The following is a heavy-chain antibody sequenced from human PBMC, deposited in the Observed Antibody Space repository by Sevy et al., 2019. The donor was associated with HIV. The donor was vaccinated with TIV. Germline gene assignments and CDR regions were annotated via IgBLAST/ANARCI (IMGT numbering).Heavy chain of an antibody. D-gene: IGHD1-26*01. CDR3: ARGRLGAMDV. CDR2: MNTNSGNT. J-gene: IGHJ6*02. Sequence: ASVKVSCKASGYTFTSYDINWVRQATGQGLEWMGWMNTNSGNTGYAQKFQGRVTMTRNTSISTAYMDLSSLRSEDRVVYYYARGRLGAMDVWGQGTTVTVSS. CDR1: GYTFTSYD. V-gene: IGHV1-8*01.